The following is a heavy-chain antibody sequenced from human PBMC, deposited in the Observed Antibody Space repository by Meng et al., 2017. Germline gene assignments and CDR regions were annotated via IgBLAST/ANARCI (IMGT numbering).Heavy chain of an antibody. J-gene: IGHJ6*02. V-gene: IGHV1-2*06. D-gene: IGHD2-2*01. CDR3: ARDIVVVPAAMFEGMDV. Sequence: ASVKVSCKASGYTFTGYYMHWVRQAPGQGLEWMGRINPNSGGTNYAQKFQGRVTMTTDTSTSTAYMELRSLRSDDTAVYYCARDIVVVPAAMFEGMDVWGQGTTVTVSS. CDR1: GYTFTGYY. CDR2: INPNSGGT.